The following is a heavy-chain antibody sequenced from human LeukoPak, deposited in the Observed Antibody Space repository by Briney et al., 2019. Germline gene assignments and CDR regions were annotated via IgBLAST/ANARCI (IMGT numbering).Heavy chain of an antibody. V-gene: IGHV1-2*02. CDR2: INPNSGGT. D-gene: IGHD1-26*01. J-gene: IGHJ4*02. Sequence: GASVKVSCKASGYTFTDYDMLWVRQAPGQGLEWMGWINPNSGGTNYAQKFQGRVTMTRDTSISTAYMELSRLRSDDTAVYYCAREGPIVGATHLVDYWAQGTLVTVSS. CDR3: AREGPIVGATHLVDY. CDR1: GYTFTDYD.